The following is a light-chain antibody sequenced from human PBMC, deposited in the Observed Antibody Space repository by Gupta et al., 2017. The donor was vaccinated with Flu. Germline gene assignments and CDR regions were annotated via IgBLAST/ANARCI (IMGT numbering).Light chain of an antibody. Sequence: EIVMTQSPATISVSPGEGATLSCRASQKVGVDLAWYQQKPGQPPRHLIYDASFRATGVPARFTASGSGTDFTLTISSLQSEDFAVYFCQQFNKWPFTFGQGTRLDI. J-gene: IGKJ5*01. CDR1: QKVGVD. V-gene: IGKV3-15*01. CDR2: DAS. CDR3: QQFNKWPFT.